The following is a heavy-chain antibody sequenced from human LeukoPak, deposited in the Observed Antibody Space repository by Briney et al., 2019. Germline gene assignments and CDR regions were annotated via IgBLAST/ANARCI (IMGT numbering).Heavy chain of an antibody. D-gene: IGHD6-19*01. CDR1: GFTFSSYA. J-gene: IGHJ4*02. CDR3: ARVTVYSSGWYLDY. Sequence: GGSLRLSCAASGFTFSSYAMSWVRQAPGKGLEWVSAISGSGGSTYYADSVKGRFTISRDNSKNTLYLQMNSLRAEDTAVYYCARVTVYSSGWYLDYWGQGTLVTVSS. V-gene: IGHV3-23*01. CDR2: ISGSGGST.